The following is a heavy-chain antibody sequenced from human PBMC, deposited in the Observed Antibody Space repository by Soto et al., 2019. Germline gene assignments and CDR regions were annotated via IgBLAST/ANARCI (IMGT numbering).Heavy chain of an antibody. CDR2: VSHSGRT. J-gene: IGHJ5*02. D-gene: IGHD4-17*01. V-gene: IGHV4-59*01. Sequence: SETLSLTCTISGGSISPYSWTWIRQSPGKGLEWIGYVSHSGRTFYTPSLKSRLTMSLDTSRSQFSLRLKSVSAADTAVYYCARLGGGYDDYGGWFAPWGQGTLVTVSS. CDR1: GGSISPYS. CDR3: ARLGGGYDDYGGWFAP.